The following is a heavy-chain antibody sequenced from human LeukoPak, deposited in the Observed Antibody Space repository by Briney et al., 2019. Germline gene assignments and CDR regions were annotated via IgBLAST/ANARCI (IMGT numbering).Heavy chain of an antibody. Sequence: GGCLRLSCAASGFTFSSYWMSWVRQAPGKGLEWVANIKQDGSEKYYVDSVKGRFTISRDNAKNSLYLQMNSLRAEDTAVYYCARSSLYYYDSSGYDYYYYYMDVWGKGTTVTVSS. CDR3: ARSSLYYYDSSGYDYYYYYMDV. CDR2: IKQDGSEK. D-gene: IGHD3-22*01. V-gene: IGHV3-7*01. J-gene: IGHJ6*03. CDR1: GFTFSSYW.